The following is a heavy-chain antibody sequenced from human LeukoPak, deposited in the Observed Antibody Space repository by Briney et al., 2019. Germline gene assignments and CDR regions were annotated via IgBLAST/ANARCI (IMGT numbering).Heavy chain of an antibody. CDR3: VRDGPLSRYDSSGYIADYFDY. CDR2: IMPIFGTA. CDR1: GYTFTSYA. Sequence: GASVKVSCKASGYTFTSYAISWVRQAPGQGLEWMGGIMPIFGTANYAQKYQGRVTITADKSTSTAYMELSSLRSEDTAVYYCVRDGPLSRYDSSGYIADYFDYWGQGTLVTVSS. D-gene: IGHD3-22*01. V-gene: IGHV1-69*06. J-gene: IGHJ4*02.